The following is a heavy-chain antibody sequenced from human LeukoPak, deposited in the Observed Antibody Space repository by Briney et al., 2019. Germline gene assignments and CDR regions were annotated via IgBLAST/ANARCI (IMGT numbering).Heavy chain of an antibody. CDR1: GGSMNSTSYY. CDR3: ARLGYSTGWYNY. D-gene: IGHD6-13*01. CDR2: IYYSGTT. J-gene: IGHJ4*02. Sequence: SETLSLTCTVSGGSMNSTSYYWGWIRQPPGKGPDWIANIYYSGTTYYNPSLKSRVTISVGMSKNQFSLKLRSVTAADTAVYYCARLGYSTGWYNYWGPGTLVTVSP. V-gene: IGHV4-39*01.